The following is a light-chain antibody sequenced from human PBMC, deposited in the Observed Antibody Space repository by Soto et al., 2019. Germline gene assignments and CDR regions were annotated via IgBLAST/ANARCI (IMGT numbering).Light chain of an antibody. CDR2: KDT. CDR1: ALPKQY. CDR3: QSADSSGTYKV. V-gene: IGLV3-25*03. J-gene: IGLJ1*01. Sequence: SYELPQPPSVSVSPGQTARITCSGDALPKQYAYWYQQKPGQAPILVIYKDTERPSGVPERFSGSNSGTTVTLTISGVQAEDEADYYCQSADSSGTYKVFGTGTKVTVL.